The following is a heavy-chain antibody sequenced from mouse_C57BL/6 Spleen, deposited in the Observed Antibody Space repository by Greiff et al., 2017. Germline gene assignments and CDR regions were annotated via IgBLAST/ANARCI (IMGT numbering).Heavy chain of an antibody. CDR3: ARGEGNYYGSREDYFDY. J-gene: IGHJ2*01. Sequence: QVQLQQSGAELMKPGASVKLSCKATGYTFTGYWIEWVKQRPGHGLEWIGEILPGSGSTNYNEKFKGKATFTADTSSNTAYMQLSSLTTEDSAIYYCARGEGNYYGSREDYFDYWGQGTTLTVSS. CDR1: GYTFTGYW. D-gene: IGHD1-1*01. CDR2: ILPGSGST. V-gene: IGHV1-9*01.